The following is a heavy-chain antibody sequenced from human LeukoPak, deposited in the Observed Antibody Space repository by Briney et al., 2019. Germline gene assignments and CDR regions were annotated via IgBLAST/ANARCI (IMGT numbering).Heavy chain of an antibody. D-gene: IGHD4-11*01. J-gene: IGHJ4*02. V-gene: IGHV3-23*01. CDR3: AKDPTTLPTYTDY. CDR2: ISGSGGST. CDR1: GFTFSSYS. Sequence: GGSLRLSCAASGFTFSSYSMNWVRRAPGKGLEWVSAISGSGGSTYYADSVEGRFTISRDNSKNTLYLQMNSLRAEDTAVYYCAKDPTTLPTYTDYWGQGTLVTVSS.